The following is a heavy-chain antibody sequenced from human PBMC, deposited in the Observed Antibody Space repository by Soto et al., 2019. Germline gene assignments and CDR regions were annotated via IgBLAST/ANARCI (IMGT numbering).Heavy chain of an antibody. D-gene: IGHD1-26*01. CDR1: GFAFNKLG. V-gene: IGHV3-30*18. CDR2: ISYDGSYQ. Sequence: QVQLVESGGGVVQPGTSLRLSCEAPGFAFNKLGMHWIRQAPGKGLGWVAFISYDGSYQYYADSVQGRLTITRDNSMNTLNMQLNRLRREDTAVYYCAKGGEVGGVLGDHWGQGTLVTVSS. J-gene: IGHJ4*02. CDR3: AKGGEVGGVLGDH.